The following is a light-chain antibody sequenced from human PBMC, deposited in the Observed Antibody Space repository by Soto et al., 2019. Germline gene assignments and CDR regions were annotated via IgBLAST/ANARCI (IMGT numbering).Light chain of an antibody. V-gene: IGKV3-11*01. CDR3: QQRSNWPIT. CDR2: DAS. Sequence: VLTQSPATLSLSPGERATLSCRASLNVNSYLAWYQQKPGQAPRLLIYDASNRAAGIPARFSGSGSGTDFTLTISSLEPEDFAVYSCQQRSNWPITFGQGTRLEI. J-gene: IGKJ5*01. CDR1: LNVNSY.